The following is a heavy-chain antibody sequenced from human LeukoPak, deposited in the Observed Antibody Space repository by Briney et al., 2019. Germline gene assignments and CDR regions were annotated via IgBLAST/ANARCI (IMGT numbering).Heavy chain of an antibody. CDR1: GFTFSAYG. Sequence: GGSLRLSCAASGFTFSAYGMTWVRQAPGKGLEWVSHISDRGDNTYYADPVQGRFTISRDNSNNTVYLQMDSLSADDTAVYYCARGAVSTKSFDYWGQGTLVTVSS. CDR2: ISDRGDNT. CDR3: ARGAVSTKSFDY. D-gene: IGHD4-11*01. V-gene: IGHV3-23*01. J-gene: IGHJ4*02.